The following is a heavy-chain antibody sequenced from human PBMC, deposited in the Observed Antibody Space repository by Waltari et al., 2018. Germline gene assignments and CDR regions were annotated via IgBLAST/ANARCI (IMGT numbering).Heavy chain of an antibody. CDR1: GYTLPALS. D-gene: IGHD6-19*01. CDR2: FDPEDGET. CDR3: ATTGYSSGWYPRANDAFDI. V-gene: IGHV1-24*01. J-gene: IGHJ3*02. Sequence: QVQLVQSGAEVKKPGASVTVSCKVSGYTLPALSLHWVRQAHGTGLEWMGGFDPEDGETIYAQKFQGRVTMTEDTSTDTAYMELSSLRSEDTAVYYCATTGYSSGWYPRANDAFDIWGQGTMVTVSS.